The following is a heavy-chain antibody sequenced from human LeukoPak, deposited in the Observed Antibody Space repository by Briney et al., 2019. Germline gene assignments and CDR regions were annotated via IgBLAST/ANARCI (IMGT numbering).Heavy chain of an antibody. Sequence: ASVKVSCKASGYTFTSYYTHWVRQAPGQGLEWMGIINPSGGSTSYAQKFQGRVTMTRDTSTSTVYMELSSVTAADTAVYYCARVAGRYSMMKDAFDIWGQGTMVTVSS. J-gene: IGHJ3*02. CDR1: GYTFTSYY. D-gene: IGHD5-18*01. CDR3: ARVAGRYSMMKDAFDI. CDR2: INPSGGST. V-gene: IGHV1-46*01.